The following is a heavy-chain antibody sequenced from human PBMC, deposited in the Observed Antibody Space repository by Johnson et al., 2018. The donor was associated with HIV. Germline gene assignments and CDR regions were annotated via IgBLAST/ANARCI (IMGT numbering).Heavy chain of an antibody. CDR1: GFTFSSYA. CDR3: ARDWEWFNGFYI. J-gene: IGHJ3*02. D-gene: IGHD3-3*01. V-gene: IGHV3-30*04. CDR2: ISYDGSNK. Sequence: VQLVESGGGVVQPGRSLRLSCAASGFTFSSYAMHWVRQAPGKGLEWVAVISYDGSNKYYADSVKGRFTISRDNSKNTLYLQMNSLRAEDTAVYYCARDWEWFNGFYIWGQGTMVTVSS.